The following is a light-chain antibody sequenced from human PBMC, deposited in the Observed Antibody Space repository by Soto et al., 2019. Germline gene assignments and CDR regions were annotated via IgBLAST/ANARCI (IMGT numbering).Light chain of an antibody. CDR1: QSIIGW. V-gene: IGKV1-5*01. CDR3: HQYNSLPET. Sequence: DIQMTQSPSTLSASVGDRVTITCRASQSIIGWLAWYQQKPGKAPKLLIYDASRLQSGVPSRFSGSGSGTEFTLTISSLQPDDFATYLCHQYNSLPETFGQGTKVEIK. J-gene: IGKJ1*01. CDR2: DAS.